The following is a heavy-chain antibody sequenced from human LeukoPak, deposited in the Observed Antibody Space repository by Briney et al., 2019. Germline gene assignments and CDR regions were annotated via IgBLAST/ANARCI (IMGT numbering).Heavy chain of an antibody. CDR1: GFTFSSYW. D-gene: IGHD3-9*01. Sequence: GGSLRLSCAASGFTFSSYWLSWVRQAPGKGLEWVANIKQDGSEKYYVDSVKGRFTISRDNAKNSLYLQMNSLRAEDTAVYYCARIRYFDWLSSPGFDYWGQGTLVTVSS. CDR2: IKQDGSEK. J-gene: IGHJ4*02. CDR3: ARIRYFDWLSSPGFDY. V-gene: IGHV3-7*01.